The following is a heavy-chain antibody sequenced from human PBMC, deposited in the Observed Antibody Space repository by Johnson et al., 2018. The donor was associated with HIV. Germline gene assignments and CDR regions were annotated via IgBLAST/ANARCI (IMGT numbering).Heavy chain of an antibody. D-gene: IGHD6-19*01. CDR2: ITPSGTTI. CDR1: GFTFSDSS. Sequence: QVRLVESGGGLVQPGGSLRLSCAASGFTFSDSSMNWIRQAPGKGLEWVSYITPSGTTISNADPVKGRFTISRENAKKPLILQMTSLRAEDTAIYYCAKMRVAGDDAFDVWGQGTMVIVSS. V-gene: IGHV3-11*04. J-gene: IGHJ3*01. CDR3: AKMRVAGDDAFDV.